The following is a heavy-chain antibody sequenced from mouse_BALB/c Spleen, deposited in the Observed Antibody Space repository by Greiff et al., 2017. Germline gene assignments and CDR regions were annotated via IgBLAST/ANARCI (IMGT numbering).Heavy chain of an antibody. Sequence: EVKLVESGGGLVKHGGSLKLSCAASGFTFSSYTMSWVRQTPEKRLEWVATISSGGSYTYYPDSVKGRFTISRDNAKNTLYLQMSSLKSEDTAMYYCTRDGNFDYWGQGTTLTVSS. CDR3: TRDGNFDY. D-gene: IGHD4-1*01. CDR1: GFTFSSYT. V-gene: IGHV5-6-4*01. CDR2: ISSGGSYT. J-gene: IGHJ2*01.